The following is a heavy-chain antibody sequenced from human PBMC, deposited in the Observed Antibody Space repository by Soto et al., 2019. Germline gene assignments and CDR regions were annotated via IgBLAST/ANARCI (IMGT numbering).Heavy chain of an antibody. D-gene: IGHD1-26*01. CDR1: GYTFTGYY. CDR3: ARDRVSGSYFRYYGMDV. CDR2: INPSGGST. J-gene: IGHJ6*02. V-gene: IGHV1-46*01. Sequence: GASVKVSCKASGYTFTGYYMHWVRQAPGQGLEWMGIINPSGGSTSYAQKFQGRVTMTRDTSTSTVYMELSSLRSEDTAVYYCARDRVSGSYFRYYGMDVWGQGTTVTVSS.